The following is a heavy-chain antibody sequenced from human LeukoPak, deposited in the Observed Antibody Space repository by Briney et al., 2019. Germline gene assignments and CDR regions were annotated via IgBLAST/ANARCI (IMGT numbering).Heavy chain of an antibody. Sequence: RVSSTAPGYTFTDYYLHWVRQAPGKGLERVAVISYDGSNKYYADSVKGRFTISRDNSKNTLYLQMNSLRAEDTAVYYCAKALGGIVVVTAPPYYYGMDVWGQGTTVTVSS. CDR1: GYTFTDYY. V-gene: IGHV3-30*18. CDR3: AKALGGIVVVTAPPYYYGMDV. D-gene: IGHD2-21*02. J-gene: IGHJ6*02. CDR2: ISYDGSNK.